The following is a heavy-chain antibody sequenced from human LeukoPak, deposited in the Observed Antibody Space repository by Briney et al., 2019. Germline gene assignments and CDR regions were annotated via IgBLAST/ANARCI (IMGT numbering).Heavy chain of an antibody. CDR1: GGSISSSSYY. CDR3: ARAGDYGDYDY. J-gene: IGHJ4*02. V-gene: IGHV4-39*01. CDR2: IYYSGST. Sequence: SGTLSLTCTVSGGSISSSSYYWGWIRQPPGKGLEWIGSIYYSGSTYYNPSLKSRVTISVDTSKNQFSLKLSSVTAADTAVYYCARAGDYGDYDYWGQGTLVTVSS. D-gene: IGHD4-17*01.